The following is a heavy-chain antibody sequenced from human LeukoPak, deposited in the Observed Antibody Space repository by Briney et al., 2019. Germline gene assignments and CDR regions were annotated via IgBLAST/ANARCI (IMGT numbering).Heavy chain of an antibody. CDR2: ISGSGGTT. J-gene: IGHJ4*02. D-gene: IGHD6-19*01. CDR3: AKKRTGGWPFDY. CDR1: GFAFSSYA. V-gene: IGHV3-23*01. Sequence: PGRSLRLSCAASGFAFSSYAMSSVRQAPGKGLEWVSGISGSGGTTYSADSVKGRLTISRANSKNTLYLQMTSLRADDTAVYYCAKKRTGGWPFDYWGQGTLVTVSS.